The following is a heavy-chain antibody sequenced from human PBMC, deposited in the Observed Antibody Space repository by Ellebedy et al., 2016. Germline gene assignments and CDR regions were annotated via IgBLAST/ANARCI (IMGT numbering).Heavy chain of an antibody. V-gene: IGHV3-30-3*01. Sequence: GGSLRLSCAASGFTFSTYSIHWVRLAPGKGLEWVAVVSGNGNNKYYGDSVKGRFTISRDNSQNTVSLQMDSLRPEDTATYYCARRMEPLPGIPVAGTLAHWGQGTRVTVSS. D-gene: IGHD6-19*01. J-gene: IGHJ4*02. CDR1: GFTFSTYS. CDR3: ARRMEPLPGIPVAGTLAH. CDR2: VSGNGNNK.